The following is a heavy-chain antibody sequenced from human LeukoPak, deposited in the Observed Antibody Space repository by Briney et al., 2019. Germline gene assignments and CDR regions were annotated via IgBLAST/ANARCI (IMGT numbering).Heavy chain of an antibody. CDR3: ARVTGYYGSGARGAFDI. V-gene: IGHV3-48*03. CDR2: ISSSGSTI. J-gene: IGHJ3*02. Sequence: PGGSLRLSCAASGFTFSSYEMNWVRQAPGKGLEWVSYISSSGSTIYYADSVKGRFTISIDNAKNSLYLQMNSLRAEDTAVYYCARVTGYYGSGARGAFDIWGQGTMVTVSS. D-gene: IGHD3-10*01. CDR1: GFTFSSYE.